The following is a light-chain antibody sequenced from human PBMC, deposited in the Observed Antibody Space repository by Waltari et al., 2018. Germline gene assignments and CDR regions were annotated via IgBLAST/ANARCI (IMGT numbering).Light chain of an antibody. CDR1: QSVLYSSNNKNY. J-gene: IGKJ1*01. V-gene: IGKV4-1*01. CDR2: WAS. CDR3: QQYYSTPPT. Sequence: DIVMTQSPDSLAVFLGERAAINCKSSQSVLYSSNNKNYLAWYQQKPGQPPKLLIYWASTRESGVPDRFSGSGSGTDFTLNISSLQAEDVAVYYCQQYYSTPPTFGQGTKVEIK.